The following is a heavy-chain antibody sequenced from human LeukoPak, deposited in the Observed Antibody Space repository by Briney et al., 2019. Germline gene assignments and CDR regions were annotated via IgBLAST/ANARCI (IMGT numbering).Heavy chain of an antibody. CDR3: ARDIYCSSTSCYTGAFDF. CDR2: ISSSSSTI. J-gene: IGHJ3*01. CDR1: GFTFSTYS. Sequence: GGSLRLSCAASGFTFSTYSMNWVRQAPGKGLEWVSYISSSSSTIYYADSVKGRFTISRDNAKNSLYLQMNSLRAEDTAVYYCARDIYCSSTSCYTGAFDFWGQGTMVTDSS. V-gene: IGHV3-48*04. D-gene: IGHD2-2*01.